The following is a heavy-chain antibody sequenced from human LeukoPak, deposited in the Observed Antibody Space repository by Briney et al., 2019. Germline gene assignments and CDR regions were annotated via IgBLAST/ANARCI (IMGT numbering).Heavy chain of an antibody. D-gene: IGHD4-17*01. CDR3: ASSTTVTSRYYCYYYYYMDV. CDR1: GGTFSSYA. CDR2: IIPIFGTA. J-gene: IGHJ6*03. V-gene: IGHV1-69*05. Sequence: SVKVSCKASGGTFSSYAISWVRQAPGQGLEWMGGIIPIFGTANYAQKFQGRVTITTDESTSTAYMELSSLRSEDTAVYYCASSTTVTSRYYCYYYYYMDVWGTGTTVTVSS.